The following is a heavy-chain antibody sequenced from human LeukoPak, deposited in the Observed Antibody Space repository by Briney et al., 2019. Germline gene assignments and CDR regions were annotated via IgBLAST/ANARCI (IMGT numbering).Heavy chain of an antibody. D-gene: IGHD1-26*01. CDR3: ARATTAFDM. Sequence: ASETLSLTCTVSGGSISSYYWSWIRQPPGKGLEWIGYIYYSGSTNYNPSLKSRVTISVDTSKNQFSLKLSSVTAADTAVYYCARATTAFDMWGQGTTVTVSS. J-gene: IGHJ3*02. V-gene: IGHV4-59*01. CDR1: GGSISSYY. CDR2: IYYSGST.